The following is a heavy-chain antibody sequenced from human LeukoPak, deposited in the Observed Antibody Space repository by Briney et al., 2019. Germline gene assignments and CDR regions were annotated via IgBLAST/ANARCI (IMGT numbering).Heavy chain of an antibody. CDR2: ISGSGGST. Sequence: GDSLRLSCAASGLTFSNYAMSWVRQAPGKGLEWVSGISGSGGSTYYADSVKGQFTISRDNSKNTLYLQMNSLRAEDTAVYYCAKAYNYGSGSYYKTFDFWGQGTLVTVSS. D-gene: IGHD3-10*01. V-gene: IGHV3-23*01. CDR1: GLTFSNYA. J-gene: IGHJ4*02. CDR3: AKAYNYGSGSYYKTFDF.